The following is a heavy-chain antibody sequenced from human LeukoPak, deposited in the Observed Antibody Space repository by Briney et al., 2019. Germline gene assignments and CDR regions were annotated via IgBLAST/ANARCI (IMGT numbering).Heavy chain of an antibody. D-gene: IGHD6-19*01. Sequence: PWWSLRLSCAASGFTVSSNYMTWVRQAPGRGLEWVSVIYSGGNTYYADYVKGRFTISRDNSKNTLYLQMNNLRAEDTAVYYCAAARQWLVPDYWGQGTLVTVSS. V-gene: IGHV3-53*01. CDR2: IYSGGNT. CDR1: GFTVSSNY. J-gene: IGHJ4*02. CDR3: AAARQWLVPDY.